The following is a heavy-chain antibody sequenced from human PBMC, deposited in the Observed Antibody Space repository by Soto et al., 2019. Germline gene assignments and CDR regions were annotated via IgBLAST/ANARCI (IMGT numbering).Heavy chain of an antibody. CDR1: GFTFSSYW. CDR2: VKQDGSET. Sequence: EVQLVESGGGLVQPGGSLRLSCAASGFTFSSYWMSWVRQAPGKGLEWVANVKQDGSETYYEDSVKGRFTISRDNAKNVLYLQMNSLRAGDAAVEYWARAAYYGEKGGAFDYWGQGTLVTVSS. D-gene: IGHD4-17*01. CDR3: ARAAYYGEKGGAFDY. V-gene: IGHV3-7*01. J-gene: IGHJ4*02.